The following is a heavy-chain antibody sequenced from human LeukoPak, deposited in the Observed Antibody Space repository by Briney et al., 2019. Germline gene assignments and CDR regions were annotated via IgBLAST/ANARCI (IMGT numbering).Heavy chain of an antibody. V-gene: IGHV4-30-2*01. Sequence: PSETLSLTCAVSGGSISSGGYSWSWIRQPPGKGLEWIGYIYHSGSTYYNPSLKSRVTISVDRSKNQFSLKRSSVTAADTAVYYCARGPGASSSSLLLFDYWGQGTLVTVSS. CDR3: ARGPGASSSSLLLFDY. J-gene: IGHJ4*02. D-gene: IGHD6-6*01. CDR1: GGSISSGGYS. CDR2: IYHSGST.